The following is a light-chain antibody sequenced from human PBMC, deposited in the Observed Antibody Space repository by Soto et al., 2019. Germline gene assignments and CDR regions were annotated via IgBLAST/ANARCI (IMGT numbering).Light chain of an antibody. J-gene: IGKJ1*01. CDR2: GAS. CDR1: QSVSSN. Sequence: EIVMTQSPATLSVSPGERATLSCRASQSVSSNLAWYQQKPGQAPRLLIYGASTRATGIPARFSGSGSGTDFTLTISSLQSEDFAIYYCQQYITWAFGQGTKVDIK. V-gene: IGKV3-15*01. CDR3: QQYITWA.